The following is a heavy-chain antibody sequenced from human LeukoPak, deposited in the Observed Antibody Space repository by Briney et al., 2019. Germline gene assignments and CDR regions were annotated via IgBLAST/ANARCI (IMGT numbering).Heavy chain of an antibody. CDR1: GFTFSNYW. CDR2: INSDGSST. J-gene: IGHJ3*01. D-gene: IGHD3-3*01. V-gene: IGHV3-74*01. CDR3: ARGLTIFGVVNDAFDF. Sequence: GGSLRLSCAASGFTFSNYWMHWVRQAPGKGLVWVSLINSDGSSTIYTDSVKGRFTISRDNAKNTLYLQMNSLRAEDTAVYYCARGLTIFGVVNDAFDFWGQGTMVTVSS.